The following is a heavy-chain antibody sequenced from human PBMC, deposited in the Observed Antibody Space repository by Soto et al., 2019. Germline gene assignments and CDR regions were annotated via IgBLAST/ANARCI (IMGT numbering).Heavy chain of an antibody. D-gene: IGHD3-9*01. CDR1: GFTFSTYA. J-gene: IGHJ4*02. V-gene: IGHV3-23*01. CDR3: AKDEGAEDDILSGYPLFDY. Sequence: EVQLLESGGGLVQPGGSLRLSCAASGFTFSTYAMSWVRQVPGKGLEWVATTSDTGGRTYYAASVKGRFTVSRDNSKNIRYLQMNSLRDEDTAVYYCAKDEGAEDDILSGYPLFDYRGQGVLVTVSS. CDR2: TSDTGGRT.